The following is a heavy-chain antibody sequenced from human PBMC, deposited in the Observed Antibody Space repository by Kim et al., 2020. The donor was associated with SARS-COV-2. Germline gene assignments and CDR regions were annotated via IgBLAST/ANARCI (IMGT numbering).Heavy chain of an antibody. J-gene: IGHJ4*02. CDR2: IYHSGST. CDR1: GYSISSGYY. V-gene: IGHV4-38-2*02. CDR3: ARASYCGGDCYPGLDY. Sequence: SETLSLTCTVSGYSISSGYYWGWIQQPPGKGLEWIGSIYHSGSTYYNPSLKSRVTISVDTSKNQFSLKLSSVTAADTAVYYSARASYCGGDCYPGLDYWGQGTLVTVSS. D-gene: IGHD2-21*02.